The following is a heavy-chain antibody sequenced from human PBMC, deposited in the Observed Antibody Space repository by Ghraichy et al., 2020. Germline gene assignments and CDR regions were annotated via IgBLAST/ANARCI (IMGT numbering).Heavy chain of an antibody. CDR3: ARDPGSGGEGSWFDP. Sequence: SETLSLTCTVSGGSISSGGYYWSWIRQHPGKGLEWIGYIYYSGSTYYNPSLKSRVTISVDTSKNQFSLKLSSVTAADTAVYYCARDPGSGGEGSWFDPWGQGTLVTVSS. V-gene: IGHV4-31*03. CDR2: IYYSGST. D-gene: IGHD2-21*01. CDR1: GGSISSGGYY. J-gene: IGHJ5*02.